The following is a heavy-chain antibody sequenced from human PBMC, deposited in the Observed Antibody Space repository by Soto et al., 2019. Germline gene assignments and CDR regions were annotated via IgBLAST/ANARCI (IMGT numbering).Heavy chain of an antibody. CDR2: IKQDGSEK. CDR3: ARDPLYYDYVWGSYRQHAYFDY. D-gene: IGHD3-16*02. Sequence: GGSLRLSLAASGFTFSSHWMKWVPPAPGEGVGGGANIKQDGSEKYYVDSVKGRFTISRDNAKNSLYLQMNSLRAEDTAVYYCARDPLYYDYVWGSYRQHAYFDYWGQGTLVTVSS. CDR1: GFTFSSHW. V-gene: IGHV3-7*05. J-gene: IGHJ4*02.